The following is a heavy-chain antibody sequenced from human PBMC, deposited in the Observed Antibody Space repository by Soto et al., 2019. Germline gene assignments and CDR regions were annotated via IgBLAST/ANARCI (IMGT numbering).Heavy chain of an antibody. Sequence: ASVKVSCKASGGTFSSYTISWVRQAPGQGLEWMGRIIPILGIANYAQKFQGRVTITADKSTSTAYMELGSLRSEDTAVYYCARDPWIHHIYGMDVWGQGPTVTVSS. CDR3: ARDPWIHHIYGMDV. D-gene: IGHD5-18*01. CDR1: GGTFSSYT. CDR2: IIPILGIA. J-gene: IGHJ6*02. V-gene: IGHV1-69*04.